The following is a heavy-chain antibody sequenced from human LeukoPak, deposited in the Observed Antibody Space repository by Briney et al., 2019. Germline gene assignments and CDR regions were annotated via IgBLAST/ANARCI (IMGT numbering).Heavy chain of an antibody. CDR3: TTEQYYYDSSGYYAGY. V-gene: IGHV3-74*01. Sequence: PGGSLRLSCAASGFTFSSYWMHWVRQAPGKGLVWVSRINSDGCSTSYADSVKGRFTISRDNAKNTLYLQMNSLRAEDTAVYYCTTEQYYYDSSGYYAGYWGQGTLVTVSS. CDR1: GFTFSSYW. J-gene: IGHJ4*02. CDR2: INSDGCST. D-gene: IGHD3-22*01.